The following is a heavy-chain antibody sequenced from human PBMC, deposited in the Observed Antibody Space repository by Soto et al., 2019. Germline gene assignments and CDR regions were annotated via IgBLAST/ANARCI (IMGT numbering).Heavy chain of an antibody. J-gene: IGHJ6*02. CDR3: ARDSTAAGETWLGLYYYGMDV. CDR2: IYYSGST. Sequence: SETLSLTCTVSGGSVSSGSYYWSWIRQPPGKGLEWIGYIYYSGSTNYNPSLKSRVTISVDTSKNQFSLKLSSVTAADTAVYYCARDSTAAGETWLGLYYYGMDVWGQGTTVTVSS. CDR1: GGSVSSGSYY. V-gene: IGHV4-61*01. D-gene: IGHD6-19*01.